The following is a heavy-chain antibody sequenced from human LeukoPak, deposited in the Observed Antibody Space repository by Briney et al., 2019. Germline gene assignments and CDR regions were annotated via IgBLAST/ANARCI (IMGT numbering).Heavy chain of an antibody. Sequence: ASVKVSCKASGYTFTSYGISWVRQAPGQGLEWMGWISAYNGNTNYAQKLQGRGTMTTDTSTSTAYMELRSLRSDDTAVYYCARDRGYYDFWSGYSPDYYYYYYMDVWGKGTTVTVSS. J-gene: IGHJ6*03. CDR3: ARDRGYYDFWSGYSPDYYYYYYMDV. V-gene: IGHV1-18*01. CDR1: GYTFTSYG. D-gene: IGHD3-3*01. CDR2: ISAYNGNT.